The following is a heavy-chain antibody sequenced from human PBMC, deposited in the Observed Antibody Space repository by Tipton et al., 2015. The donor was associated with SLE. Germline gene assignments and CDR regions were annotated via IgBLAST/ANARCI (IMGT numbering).Heavy chain of an antibody. D-gene: IGHD6-13*01. CDR1: GDSISNHY. CDR3: ARGVRSNTWSYNWFDP. Sequence: TLSLTCTVSGDSISNHYWSWIRQPPGKGLEWIGAVGYTGSTHYNPSLESRVAISIDTSRDQFSLRVTSVTAADTAVYYCARGVRSNTWSYNWFDPWGQGILVTVSS. V-gene: IGHV4-59*11. J-gene: IGHJ5*02. CDR2: VGYTGST.